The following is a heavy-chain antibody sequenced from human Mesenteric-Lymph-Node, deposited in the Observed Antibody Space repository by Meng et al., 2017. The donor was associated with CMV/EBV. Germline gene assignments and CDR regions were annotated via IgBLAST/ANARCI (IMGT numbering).Heavy chain of an antibody. V-gene: IGHV4-39*07. D-gene: IGHD3-3*01. CDR1: GGSVSSSSYY. J-gene: IGHJ5*02. CDR3: ARDSNPTYYDFWSGYYTGWFDP. CDR2: IYYSGST. Sequence: GSLRLSCTVSGGSVSSSSYYWGWIRQPPGKGLEWIGSIYYSGSTYYNPSLKSRVTISVDTSKNQFSLKLSSVTAADTAVYYCARDSNPTYYDFWSGYYTGWFDPWGQGTLVTVSS.